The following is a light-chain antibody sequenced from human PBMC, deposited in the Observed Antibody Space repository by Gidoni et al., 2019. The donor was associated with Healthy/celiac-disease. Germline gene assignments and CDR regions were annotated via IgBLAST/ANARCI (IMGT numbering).Light chain of an antibody. V-gene: IGKV3-15*01. CDR1: QSVSSN. J-gene: IGKJ3*01. Sequence: EIVMTQSPATLSVFPGERATLSCRASQSVSSNLAWYQQKPGQAPRLLIYGASTRATGIPARFSGSGSGTEFTLTISSLQSEDFAVYYCQQYNNWTPLTFGPGTKVDIK. CDR3: QQYNNWTPLT. CDR2: GAS.